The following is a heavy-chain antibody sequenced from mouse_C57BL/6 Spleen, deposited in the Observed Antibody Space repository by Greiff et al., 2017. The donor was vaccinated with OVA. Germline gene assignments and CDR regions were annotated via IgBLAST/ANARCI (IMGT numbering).Heavy chain of an antibody. Sequence: EVQVVESGPELVKPGASVKISCKASGYSFTGYYMNWVKQSPEKSLEWIGEINPSTGGTTYNQKFKAKATLTVDKSSSTAYMQLKSLTSEDSAVYYCARGAAQAHDYWGQGTTLTVSS. D-gene: IGHD3-2*02. J-gene: IGHJ2*01. CDR1: GYSFTGYY. CDR3: ARGAAQAHDY. V-gene: IGHV1-42*01. CDR2: INPSTGGT.